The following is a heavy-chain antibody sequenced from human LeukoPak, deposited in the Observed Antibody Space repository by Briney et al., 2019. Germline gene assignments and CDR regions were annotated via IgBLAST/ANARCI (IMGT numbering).Heavy chain of an antibody. CDR3: ARDGGYNGFYYYYYYMDV. CDR1: GFTFSSYW. J-gene: IGHJ6*03. Sequence: GGSLRLSCAAAGFTFSSYWMSWGRQAPGKGLEGVADIKQDGGEKYYVDSVKGEFTISRDNAKNSLYLQMNSLRAEDTAVYYCARDGGYNGFYYYYYYMDVWGKGTTVTVSS. D-gene: IGHD5-24*01. V-gene: IGHV3-7*01. CDR2: IKQDGGEK.